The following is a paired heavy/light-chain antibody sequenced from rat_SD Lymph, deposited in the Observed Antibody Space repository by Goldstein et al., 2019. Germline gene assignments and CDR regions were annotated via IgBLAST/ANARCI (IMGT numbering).Light chain of an antibody. J-gene: IGKJ1*01. CDR2: ETS. V-gene: IGKV4S5*01. CDR1: SSVSY. Sequence: EIVLTQSPTTMAASPGEKVTLTCRASSSVSYMHWYQQRSGTSPKLWIYETSKLASGVPNRFSGSGSGTSYSLTINSMETEDAATYYCQQGSSYPPTFGGGTKLELK. CDR3: QQGSSYPPT.
Heavy chain of an antibody. Sequence: EVQLVESGGGLVQPGRSLKLSCLASGFTFSNYGMNWIRQAPGKGLEWVASISSSSSYIYYADTVKGRFTISRDNAKNTLYLQMTSLRSEDTALYYCARHYYYDGTYYYDYWGQGVMVTVSS. CDR2: ISSSSSYI. J-gene: IGHJ2*01. CDR1: GFTFSNYG. V-gene: IGHV5-34*01. CDR3: ARHYYYDGTYYYDY. D-gene: IGHD1-12*02.